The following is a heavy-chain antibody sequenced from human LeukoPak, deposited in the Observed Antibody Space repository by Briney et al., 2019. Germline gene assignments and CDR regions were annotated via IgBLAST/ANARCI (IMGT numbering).Heavy chain of an antibody. Sequence: RASVKVSCKASGYTFTSYDINWVRQATGQGLEWMGWMNPNSGNTGYAQKFQGRVTMTRNTSISTAYMELSSLRSEDTAVYYCARKVAAVHLQYGMDVWGQGTTVTVSS. CDR1: GYTFTSYD. J-gene: IGHJ6*02. V-gene: IGHV1-8*01. CDR2: MNPNSGNT. D-gene: IGHD6-13*01. CDR3: ARKVAAVHLQYGMDV.